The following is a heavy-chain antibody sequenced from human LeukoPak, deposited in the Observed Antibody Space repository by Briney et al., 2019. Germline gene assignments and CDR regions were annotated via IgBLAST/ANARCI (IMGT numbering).Heavy chain of an antibody. CDR1: GFTFSSYW. J-gene: IGHJ5*02. Sequence: GGSLRLSCAASGFTFSSYWMHWVHQAPGKGLVWVSRINSDGSSTSYADSVKGRFTISRDNAKNTLYLQMNSLRAEDTAVYYCAREGIAVAGITWFDPWGQGTLVTVSS. D-gene: IGHD6-19*01. CDR3: AREGIAVAGITWFDP. V-gene: IGHV3-74*01. CDR2: INSDGSST.